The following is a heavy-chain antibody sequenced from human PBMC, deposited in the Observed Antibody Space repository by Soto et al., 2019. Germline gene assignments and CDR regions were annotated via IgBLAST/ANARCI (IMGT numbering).Heavy chain of an antibody. D-gene: IGHD2-21*02. V-gene: IGHV3-30*03. Sequence: QEQFMESGGGVVQPGTSLRLSCGASGFILKTYDIHWVRQAPGQGLEWVSVISKDGHRQFIADSVKGRFTLSRDDSKSTVYLQMNSLGPDDTAIYYCARGVCGGDCYPGRGYFDLWGRGARVTVSS. CDR2: ISKDGHRQ. CDR1: GFILKTYD. J-gene: IGHJ2*01. CDR3: ARGVCGGDCYPGRGYFDL.